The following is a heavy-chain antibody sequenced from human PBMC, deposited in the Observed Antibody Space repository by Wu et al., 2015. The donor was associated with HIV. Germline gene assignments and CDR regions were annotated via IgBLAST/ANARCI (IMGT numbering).Heavy chain of an antibody. J-gene: IGHJ3*02. CDR3: ARDAGFSSSWPDAFDI. Sequence: QVQLVQSGAEVKKPGSSVKVSCKASGGTFSSYAISWVRQAPGQGLEWMGWISAYNGNTNYAQKLQGRVTMTTDTSTSTAYMELRSLRSGDTAVYYCARDAGFSSSWPDAFDIWGQGTMVTVSS. D-gene: IGHD6-13*01. V-gene: IGHV1-18*01. CDR1: GGTFSSYA. CDR2: ISAYNGNT.